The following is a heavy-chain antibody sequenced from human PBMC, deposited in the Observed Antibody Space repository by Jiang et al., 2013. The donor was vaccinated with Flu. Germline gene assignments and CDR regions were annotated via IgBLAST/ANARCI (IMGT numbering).Heavy chain of an antibody. CDR3: ARTILRNRSGYMLYFDL. CDR2: IYYTGGA. CDR1: DDSISTYY. D-gene: IGHD5-18*01. V-gene: IGHV4-59*01. Sequence: GPGLVKPSETLSLTCTVSDDSISTYYWSWIRQPPGKGLEWIGYIYYTGGANYNPSLRSRITMSVDTSKNQFSLKLSSATAADTAVYYCARTILRNRSGYMLYFDLWGRGTLVTVSS. J-gene: IGHJ2*01.